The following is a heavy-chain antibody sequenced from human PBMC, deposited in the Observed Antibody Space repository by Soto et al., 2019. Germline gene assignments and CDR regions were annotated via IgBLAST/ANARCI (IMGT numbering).Heavy chain of an antibody. D-gene: IGHD3-3*01. CDR1: GGSFSGYY. CDR2: INHSGST. CDR3: ARMYYDFWSGSHGMDV. Sequence: SETLSLTCAVYGGSFSGYYWGWIRQPPGKGLEWIGEINHSGSTNYNPSLKSRVTISVDTSKNQFSLKLSSVTAADTAVYYCARMYYDFWSGSHGMDVWGQGTTVTVSS. V-gene: IGHV4-34*01. J-gene: IGHJ6*02.